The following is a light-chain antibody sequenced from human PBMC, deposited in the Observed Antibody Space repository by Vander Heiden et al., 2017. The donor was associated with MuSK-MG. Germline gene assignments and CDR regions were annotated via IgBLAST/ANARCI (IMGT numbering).Light chain of an antibody. Sequence: QSVLTQPPSVSVAPGQRVTISCPRSSSNIGAGYDVHWYQQLPGTAPNHLIYGNSNRPPGGPARFSGSKSGTSASLAITGLQAEEEADYYCQSYDSSLSAPVVFGGGTKLTVL. CDR2: GNS. J-gene: IGLJ2*01. V-gene: IGLV1-40*01. CDR3: QSYDSSLSAPVV. CDR1: SSNIGAGYD.